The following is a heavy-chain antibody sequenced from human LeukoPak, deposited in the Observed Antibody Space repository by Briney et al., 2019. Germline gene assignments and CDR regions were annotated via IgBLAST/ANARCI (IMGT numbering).Heavy chain of an antibody. Sequence: SETLSLTCAVHGGSFSGYYWSWIRQPPGKGLEWIGEINHSGSTNYNPSLKSRVTISVDTSKNQFSLKLSSVTATDTAVYYCARDPLGAAVAGKWFDPWGQGTLVTVSS. CDR2: INHSGST. D-gene: IGHD6-19*01. V-gene: IGHV4-34*01. CDR1: GGSFSGYY. J-gene: IGHJ5*02. CDR3: ARDPLGAAVAGKWFDP.